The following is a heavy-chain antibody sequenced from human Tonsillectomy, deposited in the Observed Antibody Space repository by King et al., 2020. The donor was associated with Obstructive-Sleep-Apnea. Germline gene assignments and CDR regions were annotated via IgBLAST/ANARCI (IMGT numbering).Heavy chain of an antibody. CDR1: GFTFDDYA. Sequence: VQLVESGGVVVQPGGSLRLSCAASGFTFDDYAMHWVRQVPGKGLEWVSLITWEVCSAYYADSVKGRFTISRDNSKNSLYLQMNSLRPEDTALYYCTKDSGNYFPSYYFDYWGQGTLVTVSS. V-gene: IGHV3-43D*03. CDR3: TKDSGNYFPSYYFDY. CDR2: ITWEVCSA. D-gene: IGHD1-26*01. J-gene: IGHJ4*02.